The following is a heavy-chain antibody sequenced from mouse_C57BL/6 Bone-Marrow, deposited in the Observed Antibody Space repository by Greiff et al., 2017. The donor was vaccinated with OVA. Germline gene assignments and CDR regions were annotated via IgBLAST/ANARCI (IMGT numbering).Heavy chain of an antibody. J-gene: IGHJ4*01. CDR1: GYTFTSYW. CDR3: ARKTTVVEFAMDY. CDR2: IDPSDSGT. D-gene: IGHD1-1*01. V-gene: IGHV1-52*01. Sequence: QVQLQQPGAELVRPGSSVKLSCKASGYTFTSYWMHWVKQRPIQGLEWIGNIDPSDSGTHYNQKFKDKATLTVDKSSSTAYMQLSSLTSEDSAVYYCARKTTVVEFAMDYWGQGTSVTVSS.